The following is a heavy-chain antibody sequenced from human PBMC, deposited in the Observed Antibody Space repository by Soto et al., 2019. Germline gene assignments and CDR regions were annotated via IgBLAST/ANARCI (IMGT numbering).Heavy chain of an antibody. CDR2: INHSGST. CDR1: GGSFSGYY. J-gene: IGHJ6*02. V-gene: IGHV4-34*01. D-gene: IGHD2-2*01. Sequence: SETLSLTCAVYGGSFSGYYWSWIRQPPGKGLEWIGEINHSGSTNYNPSLKSRVTISVDTSKNQFSLKLSSVTAADTAVYYCARVFQLGYCSSTSCFYYYYYGMDVWGQGTTVTVSS. CDR3: ARVFQLGYCSSTSCFYYYYYGMDV.